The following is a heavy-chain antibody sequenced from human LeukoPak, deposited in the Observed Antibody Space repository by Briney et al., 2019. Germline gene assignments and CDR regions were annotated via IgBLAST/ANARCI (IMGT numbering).Heavy chain of an antibody. CDR1: GFTFSDYY. V-gene: IGHV3-53*01. Sequence: GGSLRLSCAASGFTFSDYYMSWIRQAPWKGLEWVSVIYSGGSTYYSDSVKGRFTISRDNSKNTLYLQMNSLRAEDTAVYYCARVNQLLTIDYWGQGTLVTVSS. D-gene: IGHD4/OR15-4a*01. CDR3: ARVNQLLTIDY. J-gene: IGHJ4*02. CDR2: IYSGGST.